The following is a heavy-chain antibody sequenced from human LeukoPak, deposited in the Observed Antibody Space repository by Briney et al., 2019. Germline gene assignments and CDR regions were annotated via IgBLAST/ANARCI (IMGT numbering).Heavy chain of an antibody. D-gene: IGHD6-19*01. CDR2: IYYSGST. V-gene: IGHV4-59*01. J-gene: IGHJ4*02. CDR3: AGVRGWYEGLDY. CDR1: GGSIRSYY. Sequence: SETLSLTCTVSGGSIRSYYWSWIRQAPGKGLEWIGDIYYSGSTNYNPSLKSRVTMSIDTSKNQFSLNLSSVTAADTAVFYCAGVRGWYEGLDYWGQGTLVTVSS.